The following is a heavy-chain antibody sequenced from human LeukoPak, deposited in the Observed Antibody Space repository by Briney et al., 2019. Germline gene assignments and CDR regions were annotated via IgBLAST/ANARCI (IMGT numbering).Heavy chain of an antibody. CDR1: GFTVSSNY. Sequence: GGSLRLSCAASGFTVSSNYMSWVRQAPGKGLEWVSVIYSGGSTYCADSVKGRFTISRDNSKNTLYLQMNSLRAEDTAVYYCARDSNPEPYYYYGMDVWGQGTTVTVSS. J-gene: IGHJ6*02. V-gene: IGHV3-66*02. CDR2: IYSGGST. D-gene: IGHD4-11*01. CDR3: ARDSNPEPYYYYGMDV.